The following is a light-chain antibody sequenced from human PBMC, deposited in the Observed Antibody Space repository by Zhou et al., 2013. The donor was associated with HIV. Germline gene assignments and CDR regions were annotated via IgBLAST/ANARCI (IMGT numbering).Light chain of an antibody. V-gene: IGKV1-5*03. Sequence: DIQMTQSPSSLSASVGDRVTITCRASQNINTWLAWYQQSPGKAPKLLLYKASTLESGVPSRFSGSGSGTDFSLTISGLQPNDSASFHCQQYHSDPWTFGQGTTLEIK. CDR3: QQYHSDPWT. CDR1: QNINTW. J-gene: IGKJ1*01. CDR2: KAS.